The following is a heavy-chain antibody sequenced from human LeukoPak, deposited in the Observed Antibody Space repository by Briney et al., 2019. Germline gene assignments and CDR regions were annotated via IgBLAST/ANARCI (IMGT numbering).Heavy chain of an antibody. CDR3: AKAGDGSGSYYEF. CDR2: ISWNSGSI. J-gene: IGHJ4*02. Sequence: GGSLRLSCAASGFTFDDYAMHWVRHAPGKGLEWVSGISWNSGSIGYADSVKGRFTISRDNAKNSLYLQMNSLRAEDTALYYCAKAGDGSGSYYEFWGQGTLVTVSS. CDR1: GFTFDDYA. V-gene: IGHV3-9*01. D-gene: IGHD3-10*01.